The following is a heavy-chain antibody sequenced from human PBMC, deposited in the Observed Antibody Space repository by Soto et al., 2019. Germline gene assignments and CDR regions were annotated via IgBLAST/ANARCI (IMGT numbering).Heavy chain of an antibody. CDR1: GFSISTSGVG. V-gene: IGHV2-5*02. Sequence: QITLKESGPTLVKPTQTLTLTCSFSGFSISTSGVGVGWIRQPPGNALEWLSFPYWDNDNRYNPSLKSRLTVAKDTSKSLVVLLMTNMDPVDTATYYCAHRRGGYNWDDGYFDYWGQGTLVTVSS. CDR3: AHRRGGYNWDDGYFDY. D-gene: IGHD1-20*01. CDR2: PYWDNDN. J-gene: IGHJ4*02.